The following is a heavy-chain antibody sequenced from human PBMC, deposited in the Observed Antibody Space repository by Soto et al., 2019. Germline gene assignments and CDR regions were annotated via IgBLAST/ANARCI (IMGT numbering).Heavy chain of an antibody. Sequence: EVQLVESGGGLVQPGRSLRLSYAASGFTFDDYAIHWVRQAPGKGLEWVSGINWNGDATGYADSVKGRFTISRDNAKNSLYLQMNSLTTEDTAVYYCANLPLYGSGFDCWGQGTLVTVSS. J-gene: IGHJ4*02. V-gene: IGHV3-9*01. CDR1: GFTFDDYA. D-gene: IGHD3-10*01. CDR2: INWNGDAT. CDR3: ANLPLYGSGFDC.